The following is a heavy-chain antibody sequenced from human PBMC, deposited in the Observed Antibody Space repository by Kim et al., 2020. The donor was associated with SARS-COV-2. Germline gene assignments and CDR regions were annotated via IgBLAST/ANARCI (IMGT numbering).Heavy chain of an antibody. D-gene: IGHD3-9*01. Sequence: GGSLRLFCTASGFTFGDYAMSWFRQAPGKGLEWVGFIRSKAYGGTTEYAASVKGRFTISRDDSKSIAYLQMNSLKTEDTAVYYCTRRNFDWLGHEVAFDIWGQGTMVTVSS. J-gene: IGHJ3*02. CDR1: GFTFGDYA. CDR3: TRRNFDWLGHEVAFDI. CDR2: IRSKAYGGTT. V-gene: IGHV3-49*03.